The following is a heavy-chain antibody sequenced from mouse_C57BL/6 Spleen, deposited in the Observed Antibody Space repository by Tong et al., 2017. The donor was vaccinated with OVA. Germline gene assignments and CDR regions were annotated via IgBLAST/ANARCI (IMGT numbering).Heavy chain of an antibody. CDR1: GFSLTSYG. CDR3: AKRGIGTAYYFDY. D-gene: IGHD2-14*01. J-gene: IGHJ2*01. Sequence: VQLQESGPGLVAPSQSLSITCTVSGFSLTSYGVHWVRQPPGKGLEWLGVIWAGGSTNYNSALMSRLSISKDNSKSQVFLKLNSLQTDDTATYYCAKRGIGTAYYFDYWGQGTTLTVSS. V-gene: IGHV2-9*02. CDR2: IWAGGST.